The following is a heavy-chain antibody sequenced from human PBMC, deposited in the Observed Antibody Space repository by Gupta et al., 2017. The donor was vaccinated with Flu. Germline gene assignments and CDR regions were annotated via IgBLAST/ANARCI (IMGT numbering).Heavy chain of an antibody. CDR1: IVTCSSFW. CDR3: ARDVSAFDI. V-gene: IGHV3-7*01. CDR2: IKEDGSEK. Sequence: EGQVAESGRGLVVPGGSLRPSCAASIVTCSSFWMTWVRQAPGQGLEWVANIKEDGSEKNSVDSVKGRFTISRDNAKNSLYLQMNSLRVEDTAVYYCARDVSAFDIWGQGTMVTVSS. J-gene: IGHJ3*02.